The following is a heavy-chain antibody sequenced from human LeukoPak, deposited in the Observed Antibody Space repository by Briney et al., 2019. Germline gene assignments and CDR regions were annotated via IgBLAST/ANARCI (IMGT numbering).Heavy chain of an antibody. J-gene: IGHJ3*02. Sequence: PGGSLRLSCAASGFSFSSYGMHWVRQAPGKGLEWVAFIRYDGSNKYYADSVEGRFTISRDNSKNTLYLQMNSLRAEDTAVYYCARYSGYDRNDAFDIWGQGTMVTVSS. CDR3: ARYSGYDRNDAFDI. D-gene: IGHD5-12*01. V-gene: IGHV3-30*02. CDR1: GFSFSSYG. CDR2: IRYDGSNK.